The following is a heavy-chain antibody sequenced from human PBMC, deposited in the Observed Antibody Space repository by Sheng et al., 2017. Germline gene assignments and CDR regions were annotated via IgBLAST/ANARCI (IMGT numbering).Heavy chain of an antibody. D-gene: IGHD6-13*01. V-gene: IGHV4-34*01. J-gene: IGHJ4*02. CDR3: ARGVLRAAAGTMGPIFDY. CDR1: GGSFSGYY. Sequence: QVQLQQWGAGLLKPSETLSLTCAVYGGSFSGYYWSWIRQPPGKGLEWIGEINHSGSTNYNPSLKSRVTISVDTSKNQFSLKLSSVTAADTAVYYCARGVLRAAAGTMGPIFDYWGQGTLVTVSS. CDR2: INHSGST.